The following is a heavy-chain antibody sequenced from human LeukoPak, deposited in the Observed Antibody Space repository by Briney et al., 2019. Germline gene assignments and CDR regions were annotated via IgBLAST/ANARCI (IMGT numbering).Heavy chain of an antibody. CDR2: SIPIFGRA. CDR3: ARGEYYYDSSGYHPCDY. CDR1: VGTFTSYA. Sequence: ASVKVSCKASVGTFTSYAISWVRQAPGQGLEWVGGSIPIFGRANYAQKFQGRVTITADESTSTAYMELSSLRSEDTAVYYCARGEYYYDSSGYHPCDYWGQGTLVTVSS. J-gene: IGHJ4*02. V-gene: IGHV1-69*13. D-gene: IGHD3-22*01.